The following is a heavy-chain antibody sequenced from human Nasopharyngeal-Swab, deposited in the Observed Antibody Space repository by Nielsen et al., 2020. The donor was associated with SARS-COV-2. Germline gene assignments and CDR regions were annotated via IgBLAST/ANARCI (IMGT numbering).Heavy chain of an antibody. Sequence: SETLSLTCSVSGGSFNGFYWNWIRQAPGKGLEWIGEINHNDRTNYIPSLKCRIAMLVDTSNNQVSLKVSSVSAGDTAVYYCARAGRVGDAYTGLDVWGQGTTVTVSS. CDR2: INHNDRT. D-gene: IGHD5-24*01. J-gene: IGHJ6*02. CDR1: GGSFNGFY. V-gene: IGHV4-34*01. CDR3: ARAGRVGDAYTGLDV.